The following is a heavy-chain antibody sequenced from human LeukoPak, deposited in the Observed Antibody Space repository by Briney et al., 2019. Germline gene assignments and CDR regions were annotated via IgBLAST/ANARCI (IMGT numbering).Heavy chain of an antibody. CDR3: ARDFDGASAMDV. Sequence: GASVKVSCKASGYTFTSNYIHWVRQSPGQGLEWMGIINPSGGGTRYAQKFQGRVTMTRDMSTSTVYMELSSLRSEDTAVYYCARDFDGASAMDVWGKGTTVTVSS. J-gene: IGHJ6*03. V-gene: IGHV1-46*01. CDR1: GYTFTSNY. CDR2: INPSGGGT. D-gene: IGHD3-9*01.